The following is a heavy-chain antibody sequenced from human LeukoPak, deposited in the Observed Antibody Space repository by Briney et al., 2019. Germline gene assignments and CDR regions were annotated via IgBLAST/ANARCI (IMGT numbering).Heavy chain of an antibody. CDR1: GGSISSGSYY. Sequence: SQTLSLTCTVSGGSISSGSYYWSWIRQPAGKGLEWIGRIYTSGSTNYNPSLKSRVTISVDTSKNQFYLKLSSVTAADTAVYYCARDGDDYGDLSLDYWGQGTLVTVSS. CDR3: ARDGDDYGDLSLDY. CDR2: IYTSGST. J-gene: IGHJ4*02. V-gene: IGHV4-61*02. D-gene: IGHD4-17*01.